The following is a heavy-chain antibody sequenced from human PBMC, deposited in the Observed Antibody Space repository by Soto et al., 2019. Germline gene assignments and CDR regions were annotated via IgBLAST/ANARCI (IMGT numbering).Heavy chain of an antibody. V-gene: IGHV4-34*01. CDR3: ARDKITGLFDY. CDR2: INHSGST. CDR1: GGSFRGYS. J-gene: IGHJ4*02. Sequence: QVQLQQWGAALLKPSETLSHTCAVYGGSFRGYSWTWIRQPPGTGLEWIGEINHSGSTNYNPSLKSRVTISVDTSKNQFSLKLTSVTAADTAVCYCARDKITGLFDYWGQGTLVTVPS. D-gene: IGHD2-8*02.